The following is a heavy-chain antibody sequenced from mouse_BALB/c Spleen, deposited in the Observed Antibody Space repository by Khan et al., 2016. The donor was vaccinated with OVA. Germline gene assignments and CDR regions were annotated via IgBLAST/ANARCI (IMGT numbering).Heavy chain of an antibody. CDR1: GYTFTDFT. Sequence: QVQLKESGAELVRPGVSVKISCKGSGYTFTDFTMHWVKQSHAMSLEWIGVISTYYGDADYSQKFKGKVTMTVDKSSNTAYMDLARLTSEDSAIYYWARGGGGDRFLYWGQGTLVTVSA. V-gene: IGHV1S137*01. J-gene: IGHJ3*01. CDR3: ARGGGGDRFLY. D-gene: IGHD3-2*01. CDR2: ISTYYGDA.